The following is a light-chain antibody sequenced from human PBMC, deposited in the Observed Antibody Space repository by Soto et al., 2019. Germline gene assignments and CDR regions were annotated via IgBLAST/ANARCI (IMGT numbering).Light chain of an antibody. Sequence: EIVMTQSPAILSVSPGERATLSCRASPTVASNLAWYQQKPGQAPRLLIHGASTRATGVAARFSGSGSGTEFALTISSMQAEDVAVYYCQQYHNWPPQYTFGQGTKLQIK. V-gene: IGKV3-15*01. CDR3: QQYHNWPPQYT. CDR1: PTVASN. J-gene: IGKJ2*01. CDR2: GAS.